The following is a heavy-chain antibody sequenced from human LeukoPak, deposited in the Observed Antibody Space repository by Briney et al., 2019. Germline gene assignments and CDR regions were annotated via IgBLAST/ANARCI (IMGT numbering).Heavy chain of an antibody. CDR3: ARHPISYYMDV. V-gene: IGHV4-39*01. Sequence: SETLSLTCTVSGGSISSSSYYWGWIRQPPGKGLEWIGSIHYSGSTYYNPSLKSRVTISVDTSKNQFSLKLSSVAAADTAVYYCARHPISYYMDVWGKGTTVTVS. J-gene: IGHJ6*03. CDR2: IHYSGST. CDR1: GGSISSSSYY.